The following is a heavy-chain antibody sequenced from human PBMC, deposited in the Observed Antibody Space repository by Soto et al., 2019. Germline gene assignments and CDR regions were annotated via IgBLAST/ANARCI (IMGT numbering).Heavy chain of an antibody. CDR1: GGSISSSSYY. V-gene: IGHV4-39*07. D-gene: IGHD6-19*01. CDR2: IYYSGNT. J-gene: IGHJ4*02. Sequence: SETLSLTCTVSGGSISSSSYYWGWIRQPPGKGLEWIGSIYYSGNTYYTPSLKSRVTISRDSAKNSLFLQMNTLRVEDTAVYYCARDPDLSIYSSVRYFDSWGQGTLVTVSS. CDR3: ARDPDLSIYSSVRYFDS.